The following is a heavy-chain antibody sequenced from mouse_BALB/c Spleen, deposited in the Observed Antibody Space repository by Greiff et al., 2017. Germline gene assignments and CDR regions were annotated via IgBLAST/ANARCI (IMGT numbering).Heavy chain of an antibody. J-gene: IGHJ4*01. CDR3: ARNRYDEYAMDY. V-gene: IGHV1-80*01. Sequence: QVQLKESGAELVRPGSSVKISCKASGYAFSSYWMNWVKQRPGQGLEWIGQIYPGDGDTNYNGKFKGKATLTADKSSSTAYMQLSSLTSEDSAVYFCARNRYDEYAMDYWGQGTSVTVSS. CDR1: GYAFSSYW. CDR2: IYPGDGDT. D-gene: IGHD2-14*01.